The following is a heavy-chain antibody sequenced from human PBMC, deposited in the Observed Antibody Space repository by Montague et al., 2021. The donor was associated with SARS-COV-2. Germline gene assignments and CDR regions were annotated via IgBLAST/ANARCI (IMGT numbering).Heavy chain of an antibody. V-gene: IGHV2-70*11. CDR1: GFSLSTSGMC. Sequence: PALVKPTQTLTLTCTFSGFSLSTSGMCVSWIRQPPGKALEWLARIYWDDDKYYSTSLKTRLTISKDTSKNQVVLTMTNMDPVDTATYYCAREYYYDSSGYYGYAFDIWGQGTMVTVSS. CDR2: IYWDDDK. D-gene: IGHD3-22*01. CDR3: AREYYYDSSGYYGYAFDI. J-gene: IGHJ3*02.